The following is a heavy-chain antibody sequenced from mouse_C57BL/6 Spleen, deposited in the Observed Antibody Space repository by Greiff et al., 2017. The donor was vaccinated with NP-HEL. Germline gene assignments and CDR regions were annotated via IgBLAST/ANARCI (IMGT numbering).Heavy chain of an antibody. D-gene: IGHD1-1*01. Sequence: DVKLQESGGGLVKPGGSLKLSCAASGFTFSDYGMHWVRQAPEKGLEWVAYISSGSSTIYYADTVKGRFTISRDNAKNTLFLQMTSLRSEDTAMYYCASGATVVAKTMDYWGQGTSVTVSS. CDR1: GFTFSDYG. CDR3: ASGATVVAKTMDY. J-gene: IGHJ4*01. V-gene: IGHV5-17*01. CDR2: ISSGSSTI.